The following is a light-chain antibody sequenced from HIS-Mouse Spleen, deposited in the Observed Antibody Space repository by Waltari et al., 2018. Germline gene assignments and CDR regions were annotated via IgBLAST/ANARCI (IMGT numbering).Light chain of an antibody. Sequence: SYELTQPPSVSVSPGQTARITCPGDALPKKYAYWYQQKSGQAPVLVIYEDSKRPSGIPEWLSGSRSGTMATLTISGAQVEDEADYYCYSTDSSGNHRVFGGGTKLTVL. CDR2: EDS. V-gene: IGLV3-10*01. J-gene: IGLJ2*01. CDR1: ALPKKY. CDR3: YSTDSSGNHRV.